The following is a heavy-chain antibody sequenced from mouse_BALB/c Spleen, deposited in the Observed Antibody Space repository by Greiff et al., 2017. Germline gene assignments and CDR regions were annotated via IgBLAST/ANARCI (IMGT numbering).Heavy chain of an antibody. CDR3: ARHNRYDDWFAY. CDR1: GFTFSSFG. V-gene: IGHV5-17*02. Sequence: EVQRVESGGGLVQPGGSRKLSCAASGFTFSSFGLHWVRQAPEKGLEWVAYISSGSSTIYYADTVKGRFTISRDNPKNTLFLQMNSLRSEDTAMYYSARHNRYDDWFAYWGQGTLVTVSA. CDR2: ISSGSSTI. D-gene: IGHD2-14*01. J-gene: IGHJ3*01.